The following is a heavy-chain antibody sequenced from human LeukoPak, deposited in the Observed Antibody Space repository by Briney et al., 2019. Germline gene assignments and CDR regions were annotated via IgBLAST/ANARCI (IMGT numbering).Heavy chain of an antibody. CDR3: ARDRGGSSWSLFDY. Sequence: KPSETLSLTCTVSGGSISSYYWSWIRQPPGKGLEWIGYIYYSGSTNYNPSLKSRVTMSVDTSKNQFSLKLGSVTAADTAVYYCARDRGGSSWSLFDYWGQGTLVTVSS. CDR1: GGSISSYY. V-gene: IGHV4-59*01. CDR2: IYYSGST. J-gene: IGHJ4*02. D-gene: IGHD6-13*01.